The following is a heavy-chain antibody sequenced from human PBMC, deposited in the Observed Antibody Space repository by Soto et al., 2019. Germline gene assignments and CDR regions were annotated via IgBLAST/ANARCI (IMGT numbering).Heavy chain of an antibody. CDR3: ARKVLGSISRPDGWYFDL. CDR1: GFTFINYA. Sequence: EVQLLESGGGLVQPGGSLRLSCVGSGFTFINYAMNWVRQTPGKGLEWVSGISGGGDRTFDADSVKGRFTISRDNSKNTVNLQMNSLRADDTAVYYCARKVLGSISRPDGWYFDLWGRGTLVTVSS. D-gene: IGHD3-16*01. V-gene: IGHV3-23*01. J-gene: IGHJ2*01. CDR2: ISGGGDRT.